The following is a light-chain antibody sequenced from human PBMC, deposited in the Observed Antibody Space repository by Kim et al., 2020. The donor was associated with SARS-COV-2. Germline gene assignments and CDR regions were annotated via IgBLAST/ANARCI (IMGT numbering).Light chain of an antibody. CDR1: RGVSNY. CDR3: QQGSQRPLT. CDR2: AAS. Sequence: LSPERSATPAWTASRGVSNYLAWYQQNGGQAPRLLFDAASSRATGIPARFSGSGSGTDFTLTISILEPEDFAVYYCQQGSQRPLTFGGGTKVDIK. V-gene: IGKV3-11*01. J-gene: IGKJ4*01.